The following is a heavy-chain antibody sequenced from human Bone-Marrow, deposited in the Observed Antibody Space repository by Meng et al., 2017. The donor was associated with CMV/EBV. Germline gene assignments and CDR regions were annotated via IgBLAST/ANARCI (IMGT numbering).Heavy chain of an antibody. CDR3: ARLLTSSSEGDY. Sequence: CTASGGTFSSYAIGWVRQAPGQGLEWMGRIIPIFGTANYAQKFQGRVTITTDESTSTAYMELSSLRSEDTAVYYCARLLTSSSEGDYWGQGTLVTVSS. CDR1: GGTFSSYA. CDR2: IIPIFGTA. J-gene: IGHJ4*02. D-gene: IGHD6-6*01. V-gene: IGHV1-69*05.